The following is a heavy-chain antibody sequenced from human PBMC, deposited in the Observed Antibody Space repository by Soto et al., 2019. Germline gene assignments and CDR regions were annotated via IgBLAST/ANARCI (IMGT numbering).Heavy chain of an antibody. CDR1: GGSFSGYY. J-gene: IGHJ4*02. CDR3: ARVAPSLGAHFDY. D-gene: IGHD1-26*01. V-gene: IGHV4-34*01. CDR2: INHSGST. Sequence: SETLSLTCAVYGGSFSGYYWSWIRQPPGKGLEWIGEINHSGSTNYNPSLKSRVTISVDTSKNQFSLKLSSVTAADTAVYYCARVAPSLGAHFDYWGQGTLVTVPS.